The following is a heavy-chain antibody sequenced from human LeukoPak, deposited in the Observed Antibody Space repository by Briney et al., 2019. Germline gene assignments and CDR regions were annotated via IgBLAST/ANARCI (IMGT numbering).Heavy chain of an antibody. CDR3: SRMTYCSGGSCSFDD. V-gene: IGHV3-49*04. J-gene: IGHJ4*02. D-gene: IGHD2-15*01. CDR2: ITSKAYGGTR. CDR1: GFTFGDYA. Sequence: PGGSLRLSCTASGFTFGDYAMSWVRQAPGKGPEWVGFITSKAYGGTREYAASVKGRLTISRDDSKSIAYLQMNSLKTEDTAVYYCSRMTYCSGGSCSFDDWGQGTLVTVSS.